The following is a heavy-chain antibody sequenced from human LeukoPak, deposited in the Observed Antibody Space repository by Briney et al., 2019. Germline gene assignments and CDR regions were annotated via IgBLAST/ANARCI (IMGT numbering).Heavy chain of an antibody. V-gene: IGHV1-46*01. CDR1: GYTFTSYY. CDR3: ARDPRKGPFDY. J-gene: IGHJ4*02. CDR2: INPSLGRT. Sequence: GASVKVSCKASGYTFTSYYVHWVRQAPGQGLEWMGIINPSLGRTSYAQKFQGRVTMTWDVSTSTVYMELSNLGSEDTAVYYCARDPRKGPFDYWGQGTLVTVSS.